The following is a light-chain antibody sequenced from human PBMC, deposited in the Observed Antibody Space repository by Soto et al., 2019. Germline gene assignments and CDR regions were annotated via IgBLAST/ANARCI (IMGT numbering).Light chain of an antibody. CDR1: SSDFGGYNY. J-gene: IGLJ1*01. V-gene: IGLV2-11*01. Sequence: QSALTHPRPVSGSPGQSIPISCTGNSSDFGGYNYVSWYQQHPGKAPKLMICDVSKRPSGVPDRFSGSKSGNTASLTISGLQAEDEADYYCCSYAGSYTLWVFGTGTKVTVL. CDR2: DVS. CDR3: CSYAGSYTLWV.